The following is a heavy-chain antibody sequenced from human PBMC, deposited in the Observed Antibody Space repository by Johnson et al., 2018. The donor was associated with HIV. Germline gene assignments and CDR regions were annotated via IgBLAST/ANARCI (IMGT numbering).Heavy chain of an antibody. V-gene: IGHV3-20*04. D-gene: IGHD1-26*01. CDR3: ARPHSFQYQHAFDI. Sequence: EQLVESGGGVVRPGGSLRLSCAAAGFTFDDYGMSWVRQAPGKGLEWVSGINWNGVRTGYLDSMKGRFTISRDNAKNSLYLQMNSLRAADTALYYFARPHSFQYQHAFDIWGQGTKVTVSS. CDR2: INWNGVRT. CDR1: GFTFDDYG. J-gene: IGHJ3*02.